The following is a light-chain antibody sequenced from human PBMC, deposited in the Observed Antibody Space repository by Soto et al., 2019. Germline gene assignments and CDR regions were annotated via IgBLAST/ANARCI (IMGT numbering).Light chain of an antibody. CDR3: QHYDNSPWT. V-gene: IGKV3-20*01. CDR1: QSVSDN. CDR2: GAS. Sequence: EIVLTQSPGTLSLSPGERATLSCRASQSVSDNLAWYQQRPGQAPRLLIYGASSRATGIPDRFSGSGSGTDFTLTISRLEPEDFAVYYCQHYDNSPWTFGQGTKVDIK. J-gene: IGKJ1*01.